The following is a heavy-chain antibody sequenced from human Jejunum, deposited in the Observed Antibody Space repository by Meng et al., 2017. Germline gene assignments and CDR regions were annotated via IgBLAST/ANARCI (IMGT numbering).Heavy chain of an antibody. CDR2: ISGTRGFT. CDR1: GFTFSNYA. Sequence: GESLKISCAASGFTFSNYAMIWVRQAPGKGLEWVSAISGTRGFTYYADSVKGRFTISRDNSWNTLYLEMHSLRAEDTAVYYCAKFHGPFKSDGWTYEPFNIWGQGTRVTCSS. D-gene: IGHD5-24*01. V-gene: IGHV3-23*01. J-gene: IGHJ3*02. CDR3: AKFHGPFKSDGWTYEPFNI.